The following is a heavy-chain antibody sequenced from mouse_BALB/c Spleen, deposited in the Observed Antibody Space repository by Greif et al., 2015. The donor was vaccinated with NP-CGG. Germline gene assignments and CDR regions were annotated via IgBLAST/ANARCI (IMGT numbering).Heavy chain of an antibody. CDR3: ARSSYYDGGWSAY. J-gene: IGHJ3*01. CDR2: ISSGSSTI. V-gene: IGHV5-17*02. D-gene: IGHD2-4*01. CDR1: GFTFSSFG. Sequence: VESGGGLVQPGGSRKLSCAASGFTFSSFGMHWVRQAPEKGLEWVAYISSGSSTIYYADTVKGRFTISRDNPKNTLFLQMTSPRSEDTAMYYCARSSYYDGGWSAYWGQGTLVTVSA.